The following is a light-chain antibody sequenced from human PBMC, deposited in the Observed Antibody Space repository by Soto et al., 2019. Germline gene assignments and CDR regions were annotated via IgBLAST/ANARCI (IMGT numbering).Light chain of an antibody. CDR3: TSYGGSNNFVG. V-gene: IGLV2-8*01. CDR1: SSDVGGYNY. CDR2: EFS. Sequence: QSVLTQPPSASGSPGQSVTISCTGTSSDVGGYNYVSWYPQHPGKAPKLMIYEFSKRPSGVPDRFSGSKSGNKASLTGSGLLAGGSAGYCRTSYGGSNNFVGFGGGTQL. J-gene: IGLJ2*01.